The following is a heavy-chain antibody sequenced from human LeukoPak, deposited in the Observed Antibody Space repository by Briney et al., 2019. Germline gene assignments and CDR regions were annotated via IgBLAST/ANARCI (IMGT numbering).Heavy chain of an antibody. D-gene: IGHD1-26*01. Sequence: SETLSLTCAVYGGSFSGYYWSWIRQPPGKGLEWIGEINHSGSTNYIPSLKSRVTISVDTSKNQFSLKLSSVTAADTAVYYCARGSKMLGYNWFDPWGQGTLVTVSS. J-gene: IGHJ5*02. CDR3: ARGSKMLGYNWFDP. CDR1: GGSFSGYY. V-gene: IGHV4-34*01. CDR2: INHSGST.